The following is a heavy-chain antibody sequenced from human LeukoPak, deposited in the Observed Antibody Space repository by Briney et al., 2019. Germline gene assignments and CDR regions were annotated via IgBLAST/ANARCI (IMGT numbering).Heavy chain of an antibody. Sequence: PSETLSLTCTVSGGSISSYYWSWIRQPPGKGLEWIGYIYHSGSTYYNPSLKSRVTISVDRSKNQFSLKLSSVTAADTAVYYCARVAYGGNGNFDYWGQGTLVTVSS. D-gene: IGHD4-23*01. CDR3: ARVAYGGNGNFDY. CDR1: GGSISSYY. J-gene: IGHJ4*02. CDR2: IYHSGST. V-gene: IGHV4-59*12.